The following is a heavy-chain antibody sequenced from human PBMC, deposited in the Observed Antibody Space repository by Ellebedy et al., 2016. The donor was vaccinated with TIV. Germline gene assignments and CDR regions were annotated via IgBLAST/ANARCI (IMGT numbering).Heavy chain of an antibody. D-gene: IGHD6-25*01. CDR3: ASLAANDY. Sequence: ASVKVSXXASGYTFTSYGISWVRQAPGQGLEWMGWISAYNGNTNYAQKLQGRVTMTTDTSTSTAYMELRSLRSEDTAVYYCASLAANDYWGQGTLVTVSS. CDR1: GYTFTSYG. CDR2: ISAYNGNT. J-gene: IGHJ4*02. V-gene: IGHV1-18*01.